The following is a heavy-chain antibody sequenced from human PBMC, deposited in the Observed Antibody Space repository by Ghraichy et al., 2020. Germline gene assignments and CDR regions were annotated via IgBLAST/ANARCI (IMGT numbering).Heavy chain of an antibody. Sequence: GGSLRLSCAAPGFTFSNYGMHWVRQAPGKGLEWVAFISIDGTNKHYSDSVKGRFTISRDNSKNTLYLQMNSLRAEDTAFDYCATGDYTPSCNCFHYWGQGTLVTVSS. J-gene: IGHJ4*02. CDR2: ISIDGTNK. CDR1: GFTFSNYG. D-gene: IGHD2-2*01. CDR3: ATGDYTPSCNCFHY. V-gene: IGHV3-30*03.